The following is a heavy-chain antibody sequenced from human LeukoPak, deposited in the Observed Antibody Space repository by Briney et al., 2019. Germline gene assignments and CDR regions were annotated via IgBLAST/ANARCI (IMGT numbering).Heavy chain of an antibody. CDR1: GFTFSSYA. CDR3: AKDRGTRYFPLDQIDY. V-gene: IGHV3-23*01. CDR2: ISGSGGST. Sequence: PGGSLRLSCAASGFTFSSYAMSWVRQAPGKGPEWVSLISGSGGSTYYADSVKGRFTISRDNSKNTLYLQMNSLRAEDTAVYYCAKDRGTRYFPLDQIDYWGQGTLVTVSS. J-gene: IGHJ4*02. D-gene: IGHD3-9*01.